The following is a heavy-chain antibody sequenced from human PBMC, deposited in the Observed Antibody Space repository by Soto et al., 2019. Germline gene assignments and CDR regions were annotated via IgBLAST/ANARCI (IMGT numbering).Heavy chain of an antibody. CDR2: IWYDGSNK. CDR1: GFTFSNFG. V-gene: IGHV3-33*01. Sequence: QVQLVESGGGVVQPGRSLRLSCAASGFTFSNFGMHWVRQAPGKGLEWVAVIWYDGSNKYYAASVKGRFTISRDNSKNTLYLQMNSLRAADTAVYFCARARYCSGGSCSTDYGGQGTLVTVSS. CDR3: ARARYCSGGSCSTDY. D-gene: IGHD2-15*01. J-gene: IGHJ4*02.